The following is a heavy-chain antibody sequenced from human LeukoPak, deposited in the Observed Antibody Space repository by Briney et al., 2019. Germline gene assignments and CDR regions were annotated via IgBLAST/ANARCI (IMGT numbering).Heavy chain of an antibody. J-gene: IGHJ4*02. CDR1: GFTFSSYG. Sequence: GRSLRLSCAASGFTFSSYGMHWVRQAPGKGLEWVAVIWYDGSNKYYADSVKGRFTISRDNSKNTLYLQMNSLRAEDTAVYYCARGIPEYYYDSSGHIDYWGQGTLVTVSS. CDR2: IWYDGSNK. CDR3: ARGIPEYYYDSSGHIDY. D-gene: IGHD3-22*01. V-gene: IGHV3-33*01.